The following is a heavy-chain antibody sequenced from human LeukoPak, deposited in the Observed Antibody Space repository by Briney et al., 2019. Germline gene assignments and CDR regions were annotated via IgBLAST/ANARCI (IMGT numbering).Heavy chain of an antibody. D-gene: IGHD4-11*01. V-gene: IGHV4-39*01. Sequence: SETLSLTCTVSGGSISSSSHYWGWIRQPPGKGLEWIGSVYYNGDTYYNPSLKSRAITSVDTSRNQFSLRLSSVTAADMAIYYCARHKAYSDYVSDWGQGALVTVSS. CDR3: ARHKAYSDYVSD. CDR2: VYYNGDT. J-gene: IGHJ4*02. CDR1: GGSISSSSHY.